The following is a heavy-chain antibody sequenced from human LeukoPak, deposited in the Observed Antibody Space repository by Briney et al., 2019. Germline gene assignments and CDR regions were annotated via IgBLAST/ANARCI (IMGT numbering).Heavy chain of an antibody. J-gene: IGHJ4*02. CDR1: GYTFTGYY. D-gene: IGHD3-3*01. CDR3: ARSITIFGVVTMLY. Sequence: ASVKVSCKASGYTFTGYYMHWVRQAPGQGLEWMGWINPNSGGTNYAQKFQGRVTMTRDTSISTAYMELSRLRSDDTAVYYCARSITIFGVVTMLYWGQGTPVTVSS. CDR2: INPNSGGT. V-gene: IGHV1-2*02.